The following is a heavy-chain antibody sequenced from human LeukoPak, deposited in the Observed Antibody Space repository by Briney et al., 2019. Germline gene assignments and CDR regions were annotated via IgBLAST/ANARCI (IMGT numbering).Heavy chain of an antibody. D-gene: IGHD3-22*01. Sequence: SQTVSLTCTVSGGSISSDSYYWSWIRQPPGKGLEWIGYIYYSGSTYYNPSLKSRVTISVDTSKNQFSLKLTSVTAADTAVYYCARDSSGSITKGYLYYYMDVWGKGTTVTVSS. J-gene: IGHJ6*03. V-gene: IGHV4-30-4*08. CDR2: IYYSGST. CDR3: ARDSSGSITKGYLYYYMDV. CDR1: GGSISSDSYY.